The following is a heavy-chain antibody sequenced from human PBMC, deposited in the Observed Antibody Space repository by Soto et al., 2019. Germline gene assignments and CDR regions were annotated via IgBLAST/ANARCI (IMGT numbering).Heavy chain of an antibody. Sequence: EVQLVESGGGLVQPGGSLRLSCAASGFTFSSFAMHWVRQAPGKGLEYVSAISGDGGSTYYASSVKGRFTISRDNSRNTLYLQMGSLRADDMAVYYCARRAYGLYFDYWGQGTLVTVSS. D-gene: IGHD2-21*01. CDR2: ISGDGGST. CDR3: ARRAYGLYFDY. V-gene: IGHV3-64*01. CDR1: GFTFSSFA. J-gene: IGHJ4*02.